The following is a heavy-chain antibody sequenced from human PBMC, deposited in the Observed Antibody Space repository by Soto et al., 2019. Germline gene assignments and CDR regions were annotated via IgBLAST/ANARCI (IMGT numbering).Heavy chain of an antibody. D-gene: IGHD5-12*01. CDR3: ARDDEWLRFSS. V-gene: IGHV4-31*03. CDR2: IYSSGST. CDR1: GGSVSSGGYY. J-gene: IGHJ5*02. Sequence: QVQLQESGPGLVKPSQTLSLTCTVSGGSVSSGGYYWSWVRQHPGKGLEWIGYIYSSGSTSYNPSHKSRVTISVDKSKNQFALKITSVTDADTAVYYCARDDEWLRFSSWGQGTLVTVSS.